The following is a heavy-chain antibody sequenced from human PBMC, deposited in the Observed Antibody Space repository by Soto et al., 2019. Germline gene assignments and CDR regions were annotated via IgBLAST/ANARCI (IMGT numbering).Heavy chain of an antibody. CDR3: ARDIGKQLVRPPYYGMDV. CDR2: IIPIFGTA. Sequence: SVKVSCKASGGTFSSYAISWVRQAPGQGLEWMGGIIPIFGTANYAQKFQGRVTITADESTSTAYMELSSLRSEDTAVYYCARDIGKQLVRPPYYGMDVWGQGTTVTVSS. V-gene: IGHV1-69*13. J-gene: IGHJ6*02. D-gene: IGHD6-6*01. CDR1: GGTFSSYA.